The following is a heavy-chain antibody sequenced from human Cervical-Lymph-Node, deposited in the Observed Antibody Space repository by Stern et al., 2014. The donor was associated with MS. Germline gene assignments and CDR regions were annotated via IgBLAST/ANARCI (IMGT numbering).Heavy chain of an antibody. CDR3: AHSLGSVSGTYSGMDV. J-gene: IGHJ6*02. CDR1: GFSLSADGVG. V-gene: IGHV2-5*02. D-gene: IGHD1-7*01. Sequence: QITLKESGPSLVRPTQTVTLTCTVSGFSLSADGVGVGWIRQAPGKDLEWLALLYWDDDDRYSQSLKDRLTIKKDTSENQVVLTMTDMDPGDTGTYYCAHSLGSVSGTYSGMDVWGQGTTVTVSS. CDR2: LYWDDDD.